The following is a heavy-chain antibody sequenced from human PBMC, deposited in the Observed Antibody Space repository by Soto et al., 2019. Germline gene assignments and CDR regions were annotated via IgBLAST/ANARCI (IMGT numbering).Heavy chain of an antibody. J-gene: IGHJ5*02. Sequence: GASVKVSCKASGYTFTSRYMHWVRQAPGQGLEWMGIINPSDGTTTYADSVKGRFTISRDNSKNTLYLQLNSLRAEDTAVYYCASHPARIAQSGVSDPWGQGTLVTVFS. V-gene: IGHV1-46*04. CDR3: ASHPARIAQSGVSDP. CDR2: INPSDGTT. D-gene: IGHD6-13*01. CDR1: GYTFTSRY.